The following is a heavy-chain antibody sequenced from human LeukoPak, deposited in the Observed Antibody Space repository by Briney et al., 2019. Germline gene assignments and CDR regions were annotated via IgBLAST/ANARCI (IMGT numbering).Heavy chain of an antibody. CDR3: ARDFARSQDIVVVPAAISLGWFDP. CDR2: IYHSGST. CDR1: GYFISSGYY. V-gene: IGHV4-38-2*02. Sequence: SETLSLTCTVSGYFISSGYYWGWIRQPPGKGLEWIGSIYHSGSTYYNPSLKSRVTISVDTSKNQFSLKLSSVTAADTAVYYCARDFARSQDIVVVPAAISLGWFDPWGQGTLVTVSS. D-gene: IGHD2-2*02. J-gene: IGHJ5*02.